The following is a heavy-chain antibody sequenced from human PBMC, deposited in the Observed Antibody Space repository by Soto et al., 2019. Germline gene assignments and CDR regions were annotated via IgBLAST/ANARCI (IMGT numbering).Heavy chain of an antibody. CDR1: GFTFSNAW. J-gene: IGHJ6*02. CDR2: IKSKTDGGTT. V-gene: IGHV3-15*07. Sequence: EVQLVESGGGLVKPGGSLRLSCAASGFTFSNAWMNWVRQAPGKGLEWVGRIKSKTDGGTTDYAAHVKGRFTISRDDSKNTLYLQMNSLKTEDTAVYYCTTILRVWDYGMDVWGQGTTVTVSS. CDR3: TTILRVWDYGMDV. D-gene: IGHD2-15*01.